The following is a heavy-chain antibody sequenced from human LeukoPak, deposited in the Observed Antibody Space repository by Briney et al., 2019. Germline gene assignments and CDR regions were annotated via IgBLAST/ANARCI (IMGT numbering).Heavy chain of an antibody. CDR1: GFSVSSNY. CDR2: IYSGGST. J-gene: IGHJ4*02. Sequence: GESLRLSCAASGFSVSSNYMSWVRQAPGKGLEWVSIIYSGGSTYYADSVKGRFTISRDNSKDPLYLQMNSLRAEDTAVYYCARGYFDSSGEFDYWGQGTLVTVSS. D-gene: IGHD3-22*01. V-gene: IGHV3-66*01. CDR3: ARGYFDSSGEFDY.